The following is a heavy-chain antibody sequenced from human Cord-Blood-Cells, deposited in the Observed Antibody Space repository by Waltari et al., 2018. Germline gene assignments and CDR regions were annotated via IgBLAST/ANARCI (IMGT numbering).Heavy chain of an antibody. CDR1: GYSFTSYW. CDR3: ARREAAAGTFRYYYYGMDV. Sequence: EVQLVQSGAEVKKPGESLKISCKGSGYSFTSYWIGWVRQMPGKGLEWMGIIYPGDSDTRSSPAFQGQVTISAEKSSRTAYLQWSSLKASDTAMYYCARREAAAGTFRYYYYGMDVWGQGTTVTVSS. J-gene: IGHJ6*02. V-gene: IGHV5-51*03. D-gene: IGHD6-13*01. CDR2: IYPGDSDT.